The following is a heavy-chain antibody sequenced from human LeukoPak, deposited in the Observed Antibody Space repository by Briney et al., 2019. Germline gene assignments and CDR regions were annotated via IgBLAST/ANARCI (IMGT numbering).Heavy chain of an antibody. V-gene: IGHV3-21*01. CDR2: ISSSSSYI. Sequence: GGSLRLSCAASGFTFSSYSMNWVRQAPGKGLEWVSSISSSSSYIYYADSVKGRFTISRDNATNSLYLQMNSLRAEDTAVYYCARDWAYDSSGYYYYWGQGTLVTVSS. J-gene: IGHJ4*02. CDR3: ARDWAYDSSGYYYY. D-gene: IGHD3-22*01. CDR1: GFTFSSYS.